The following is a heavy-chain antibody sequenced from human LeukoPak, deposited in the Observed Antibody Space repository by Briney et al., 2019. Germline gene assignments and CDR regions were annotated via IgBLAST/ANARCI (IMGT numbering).Heavy chain of an antibody. J-gene: IGHJ5*02. D-gene: IGHD4-17*01. Sequence: ASVKVSCKASGYTFTSYGISWVRQAPGQGLEWMGWISAYNGNTNYAQKFQGRLTVTTDTSTRTAYMELKSLRSDDTAVYYCARVSTTVTTWWFDPWGQGTLVTVSS. CDR3: ARVSTTVTTWWFDP. CDR1: GYTFTSYG. V-gene: IGHV1-18*01. CDR2: ISAYNGNT.